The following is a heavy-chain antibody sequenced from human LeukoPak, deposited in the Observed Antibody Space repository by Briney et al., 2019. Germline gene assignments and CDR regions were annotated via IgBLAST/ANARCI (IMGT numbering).Heavy chain of an antibody. J-gene: IGHJ4*02. CDR1: GFPLSSLG. CDR3: ASNSPTADGYYSFDY. CDR2: ISYDGSNK. D-gene: IGHD3-10*01. V-gene: IGHV3-30*03. Sequence: GGALRLFRAAFGFPLSSLGIDLGPQGPGKGLEGVAVISYDGSNKYYADSVKGRFTISRDNSKNTLYLQMNSLRAEDTAVYYCASNSPTADGYYSFDYWGQGTLVTASS.